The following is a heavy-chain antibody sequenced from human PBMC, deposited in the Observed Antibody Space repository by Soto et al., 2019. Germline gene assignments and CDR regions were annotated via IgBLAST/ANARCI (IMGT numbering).Heavy chain of an antibody. V-gene: IGHV3-30-3*01. D-gene: IGHD5-18*01. CDR1: GFTFSSYS. CDR2: ISYDGSNK. J-gene: IGHJ6*02. Sequence: PGGSLRLSCAASGFTFSSYSMHWVRRAPGKGLEWVAVISYDGSNKYYADSVKGRFTISRDNSKNTLYLQMNSLRAEDTAVYYCARDGYADGMDVWGQGTTVTVSS. CDR3: ARDGYADGMDV.